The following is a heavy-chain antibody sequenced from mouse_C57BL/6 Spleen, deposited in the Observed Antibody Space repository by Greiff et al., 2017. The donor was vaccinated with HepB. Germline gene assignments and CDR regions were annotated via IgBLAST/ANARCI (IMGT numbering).Heavy chain of an antibody. CDR2: IDPSDSYT. CDR3: ARSGYIGFDY. Sequence: VQLQQPGAELVMPGASVKLSCKASGYTFTSYWMHWVKQRPGQGLEWIGEIDPSDSYTNYNQKFKGKSTLTVDKSSSTAYMQLSSLTSEDSAVYYCARSGYIGFDYWGQGTTLTVSS. CDR1: GYTFTSYW. D-gene: IGHD1-3*01. J-gene: IGHJ2*01. V-gene: IGHV1-69*01.